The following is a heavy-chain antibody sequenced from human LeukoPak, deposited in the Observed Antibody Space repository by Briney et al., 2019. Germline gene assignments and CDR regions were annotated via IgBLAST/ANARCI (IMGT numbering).Heavy chain of an antibody. J-gene: IGHJ5*02. V-gene: IGHV4-39*01. CDR2: VYCSGST. D-gene: IGHD6-19*01. CDR1: GGSLSSSNYY. Sequence: PSETLSLTCTVSGGSLSSSNYYWAWIRQPPGKGLEWIGSVYCSGSTYYNPSLKSRVTIFVDTSKNQFFLNLSSVTAADTAVFYCARHKGAVANTYWFDPWGQGTLVTVSS. CDR3: ARHKGAVANTYWFDP.